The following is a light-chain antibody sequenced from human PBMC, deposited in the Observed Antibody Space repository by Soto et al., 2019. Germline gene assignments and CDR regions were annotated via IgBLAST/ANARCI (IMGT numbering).Light chain of an antibody. CDR3: QHYGRSPPSWT. J-gene: IGKJ1*01. Sequence: ETVWTQSPGTLSLSPGESATLSCRAGQGVSSSYLAWNQQKPGQAPSLLIYGASSRATGIPDRFSGSGSGTDFTLTISRLEPEDFAVYYCQHYGRSPPSWTFGQGTKVEIK. CDR2: GAS. V-gene: IGKV3-20*01. CDR1: QGVSSSY.